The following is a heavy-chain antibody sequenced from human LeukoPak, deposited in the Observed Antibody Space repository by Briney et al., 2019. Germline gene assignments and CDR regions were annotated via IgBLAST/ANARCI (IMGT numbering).Heavy chain of an antibody. CDR3: ARRKTYYDILTGSPRYYFDY. D-gene: IGHD3-9*01. CDR2: ISSSSSYI. CDR1: GSTFSSYS. V-gene: IGHV3-21*01. J-gene: IGHJ4*02. Sequence: PGGSLRLSCAASGSTFSSYSMNWVRQAPGKGLEWVSSISSSSSYIYYADSVKGRFTISRDNAKNSLYLQMNSLRAEDTAVYYCARRKTYYDILTGSPRYYFDYWGQGTLVTVSS.